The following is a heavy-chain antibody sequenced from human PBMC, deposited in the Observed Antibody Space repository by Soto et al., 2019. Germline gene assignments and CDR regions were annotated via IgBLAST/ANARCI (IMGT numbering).Heavy chain of an antibody. V-gene: IGHV3-30*18. CDR2: ISYDGSNK. Sequence: GSLRRSCAASGFTSSSYGMHWVLQAPGKGLEWVAVISYDGSNKYYADSVKGRFTISRDNSKNTLYLQMNSLRAEDTAVYYCAKDSFYGARPRILPLHGMDVWGQGTTVSVSS. CDR3: AKDSFYGARPRILPLHGMDV. D-gene: IGHD1-26*01. CDR1: GFTSSSYG. J-gene: IGHJ6*02.